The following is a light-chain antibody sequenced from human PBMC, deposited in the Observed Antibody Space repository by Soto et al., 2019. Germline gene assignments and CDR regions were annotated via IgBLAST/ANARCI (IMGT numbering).Light chain of an antibody. Sequence: QSALTQPASVSGSPGQSITISCTGTSSDVGGYNYVSWYQQHPGKAPKLMIYDVSNRPSGVSNRFSGYKSGNTASLTISGLQAEDEADYYCSSYTSSSTGVVFGGGTKVTV. CDR1: SSDVGGYNY. CDR2: DVS. CDR3: SSYTSSSTGVV. J-gene: IGLJ2*01. V-gene: IGLV2-14*01.